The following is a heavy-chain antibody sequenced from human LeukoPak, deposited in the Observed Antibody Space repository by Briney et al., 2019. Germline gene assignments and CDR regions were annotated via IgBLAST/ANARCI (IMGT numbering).Heavy chain of an antibody. Sequence: GGSLRLSCAASALTFSNYGMNWVRQAPGKGLEWVSYISSNSRIINYADYVRGRFTISRDNAKNSLYLQMNSLRDEDTAMYYCARGAEKRPDFWGQGTLVTVSS. V-gene: IGHV3-48*02. CDR1: ALTFSNYG. CDR3: ARGAEKRPDF. J-gene: IGHJ4*02. CDR2: ISSNSRII.